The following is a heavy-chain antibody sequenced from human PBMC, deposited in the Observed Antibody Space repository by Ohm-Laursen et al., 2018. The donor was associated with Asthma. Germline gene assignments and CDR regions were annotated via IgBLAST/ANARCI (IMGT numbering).Heavy chain of an antibody. CDR2: GGSYYDGGLK. D-gene: IGHD2-2*01. CDR3: AKDVNRGYCSSTSCYDGGLGYYYYGMDV. J-gene: IGHJ6*02. V-gene: IGHV3-30-3*01. Sequence: SLRLSCAASGFTFRSYAMHWVRQAPGKGLEWVAVGGSYYDGGLKYYADSVNGRFTVSRDDSKNTLYLQMNSLRPDDTAVYYCAKDVNRGYCSSTSCYDGGLGYYYYGMDVWGQGTTVTVSS. CDR1: GFTFRSYA.